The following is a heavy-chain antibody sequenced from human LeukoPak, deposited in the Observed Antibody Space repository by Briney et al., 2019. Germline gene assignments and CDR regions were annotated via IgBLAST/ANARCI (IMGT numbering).Heavy chain of an antibody. D-gene: IGHD6-13*01. Sequence: PSETLSLTCTVSGGSISSYYWSWIRQPPGKGLEWIGYIYYSGSTNYNLSLKSRVTISVDTSKNQFSLKLSSVTAADTAVYYCARGGSSWLYYYYYYYMDVWGKGTTVTVSS. CDR2: IYYSGST. CDR3: ARGGSSWLYYYYYYYMDV. V-gene: IGHV4-59*01. CDR1: GGSISSYY. J-gene: IGHJ6*03.